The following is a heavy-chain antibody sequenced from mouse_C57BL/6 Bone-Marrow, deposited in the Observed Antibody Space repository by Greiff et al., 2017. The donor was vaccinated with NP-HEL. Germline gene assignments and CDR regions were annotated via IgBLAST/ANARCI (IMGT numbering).Heavy chain of an antibody. D-gene: IGHD1-1*01. V-gene: IGHV1-42*01. CDR3: ARGYYGKNWYFDV. J-gene: IGHJ1*03. CDR1: GYSFTGYY. CDR2: INPSTGGT. Sequence: DVKLQESGPELVKPGASVKISCKASGYSFTGYYMNWVKQSPEKSLEWIGEINPSTGGTTYNQKFKAKATLTVDKSSSTAYMQLKSLTSEDSAVYYCARGYYGKNWYFDVWGTGTTVTVSS.